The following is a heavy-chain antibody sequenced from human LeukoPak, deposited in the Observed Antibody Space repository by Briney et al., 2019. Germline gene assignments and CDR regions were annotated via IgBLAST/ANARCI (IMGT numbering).Heavy chain of an antibody. D-gene: IGHD6-19*01. CDR1: GGSISSYY. CDR3: ARRVHGSGYTY. Sequence: PSETLSLTCTVSGGSISSYYWSWIRQPPGKGLEWIGYIYYSGSTNYNPSLKSRVTISVDTSKNQFSLKLSSVTAADTAVYYCARRVHGSGYTYWGQGTLVTVSS. J-gene: IGHJ4*02. CDR2: IYYSGST. V-gene: IGHV4-59*08.